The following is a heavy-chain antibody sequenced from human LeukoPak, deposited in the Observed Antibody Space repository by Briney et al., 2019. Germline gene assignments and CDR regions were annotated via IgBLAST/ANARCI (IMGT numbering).Heavy chain of an antibody. D-gene: IGHD6-13*01. Sequence: PGRSLRLSCAASGFTFSSYAMHWVRQAPGKGLEWVAVISYDGSNKYYADSVKGRFTISRDNSKNTLYLQMNSLRAEDTAVYYCARVVAAADPARYMDVWGKGTTVTVSS. J-gene: IGHJ6*03. CDR2: ISYDGSNK. CDR1: GFTFSSYA. V-gene: IGHV3-30-3*01. CDR3: ARVVAAADPARYMDV.